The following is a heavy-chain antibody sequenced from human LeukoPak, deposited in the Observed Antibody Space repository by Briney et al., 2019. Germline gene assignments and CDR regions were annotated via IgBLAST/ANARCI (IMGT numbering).Heavy chain of an antibody. D-gene: IGHD3-22*01. CDR2: IIPILGIA. CDR3: ARSYYYVSSGYYDY. Sequence: SSVNDSCKASRGTCSSYPISWVRQAPGQGREWMGRIIPILGIANYAQKLQGRVTITAHKSTSTAYIAPSNLRSEDTAVYYCARSYYYVSSGYYDYWGQGTLVTVSS. J-gene: IGHJ4*02. CDR1: RGTCSSYP. V-gene: IGHV1-69*02.